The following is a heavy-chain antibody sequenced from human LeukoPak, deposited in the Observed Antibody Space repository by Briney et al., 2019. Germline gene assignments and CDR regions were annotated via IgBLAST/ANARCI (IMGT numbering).Heavy chain of an antibody. Sequence: PGGSLRLSCAASGFTFSSYWMSWVRQAPGKGLEWVSAISGSGGSTYYADSVKGRFTISRDNSKNTLYLQMNSLRAEDTAVYYCAKTRPIVVVPAAMSGDFDYWGQGTLVTVSS. CDR2: ISGSGGST. D-gene: IGHD2-2*01. CDR1: GFTFSSYW. J-gene: IGHJ4*02. V-gene: IGHV3-23*01. CDR3: AKTRPIVVVPAAMSGDFDY.